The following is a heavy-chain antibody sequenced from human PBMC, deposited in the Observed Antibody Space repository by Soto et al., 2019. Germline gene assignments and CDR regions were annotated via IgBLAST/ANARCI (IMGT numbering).Heavy chain of an antibody. J-gene: IGHJ5*02. V-gene: IGHV3-23*01. D-gene: IGHD2-2*01. CDR1: GFPFRNYA. CDR2: ISGSGGDT. Sequence: GGSLRLSCAASGFPFRNYAMAWVRQAPGKGLEWVSVISGSGGDTYYADSVKGRFTVSRDNSKSTLYLQINSLRAEDTALYYCAKGKHCSPNCYAPNWFDPWGQGTLVTVSS. CDR3: AKGKHCSPNCYAPNWFDP.